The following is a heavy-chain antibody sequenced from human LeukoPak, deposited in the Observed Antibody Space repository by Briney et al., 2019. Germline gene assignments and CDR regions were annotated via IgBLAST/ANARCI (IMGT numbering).Heavy chain of an antibody. CDR1: GFTFRRDA. Sequence: GCLRLSCADSGFTFRRDAMSGGGEAPGKGVERVSHISGSGGRAYYADSVKGGVTISRESSKNTLYLQMNSLRAEDTAVYYCAKSPALSNLWGRGTLVTVSS. CDR3: AKSPALSNL. V-gene: IGHV3-23*01. J-gene: IGHJ2*01. CDR2: ISGSGGRA.